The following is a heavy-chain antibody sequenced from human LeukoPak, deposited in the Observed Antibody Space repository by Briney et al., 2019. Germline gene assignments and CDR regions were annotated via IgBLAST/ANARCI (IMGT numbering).Heavy chain of an antibody. CDR3: ARVRGYCSSTICYRYYFDY. D-gene: IGHD2-2*01. V-gene: IGHV4-38-2*02. CDR1: GYSISSGYY. CDR2: IYHSGST. Sequence: SETLSLTCTVSGYSISSGYYWGWIRPPPGKGLEWIGTIYHSGSTYYNPSLKSRVTISVDTSKSQFSLKLTSVTAADTAVYYCARVRGYCSSTICYRYYFDYWGQGTLVTVSS. J-gene: IGHJ4*02.